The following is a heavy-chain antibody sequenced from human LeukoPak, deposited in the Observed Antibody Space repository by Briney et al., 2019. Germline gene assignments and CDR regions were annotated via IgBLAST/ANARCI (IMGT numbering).Heavy chain of an antibody. J-gene: IGHJ1*01. Sequence: PGRSLRLSCAASGFTFDDYAMHWVRQAPGKGLEWVSAISGSGGSTYYADSVKGRFTISRDNSKNTLYLQMNSLRAEDTAVYYCAKEQNYYDSSGYREYFQYWGQGTLVTVSS. D-gene: IGHD3-22*01. CDR3: AKEQNYYDSSGYREYFQY. CDR1: GFTFDDYA. V-gene: IGHV3-23*01. CDR2: ISGSGGST.